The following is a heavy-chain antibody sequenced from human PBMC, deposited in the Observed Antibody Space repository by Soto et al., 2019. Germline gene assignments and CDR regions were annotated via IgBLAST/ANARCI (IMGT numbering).Heavy chain of an antibody. CDR3: AKDLVIVVVKGADY. Sequence: EVQLLESGGGLVQPGGSLRLSCAASGFTFSSYAMSWVRQAPGKGLEWVSAISGSGGSTYYADSVKGRFTISRDNSMNTLYLQMNSLRAEDTAVYYCAKDLVIVVVKGADYWGQGTLVTVSS. CDR1: GFTFSSYA. J-gene: IGHJ4*02. D-gene: IGHD3-22*01. V-gene: IGHV3-23*01. CDR2: ISGSGGST.